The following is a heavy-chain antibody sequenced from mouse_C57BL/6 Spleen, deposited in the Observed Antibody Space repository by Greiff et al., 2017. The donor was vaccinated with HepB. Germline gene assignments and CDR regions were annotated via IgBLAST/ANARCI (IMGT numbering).Heavy chain of an antibody. CDR1: GFPITSGYY. J-gene: IGHJ3*01. CDR3: AGDGDYYGSSFAY. Sequence: VQLQQSGPGLVKPSQSLFLTCSITGFPITSGYYWIWIRQSPGKPLEWMGYITHSGETFYNPSLQSPISITRETSKNQFFLQLNSVTTEDTAMYYCAGDGDYYGSSFAYWGQGTLVTVSA. CDR2: ITHSGET. D-gene: IGHD1-1*01. V-gene: IGHV12-3*01.